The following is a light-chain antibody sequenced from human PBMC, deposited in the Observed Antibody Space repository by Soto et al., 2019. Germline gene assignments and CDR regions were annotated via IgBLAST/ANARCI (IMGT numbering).Light chain of an antibody. Sequence: EIVLTQSPATLSLSTGERATLSCRASQSISNYVAWYQQKPGQAPRLLIYDASDRATGIPGRFSGSGSGTEFTLTISSLQSDDFAVYYCQQYGSSGTFGQGTKVDIK. CDR3: QQYGSSGT. J-gene: IGKJ1*01. V-gene: IGKV3-11*01. CDR2: DAS. CDR1: QSISNY.